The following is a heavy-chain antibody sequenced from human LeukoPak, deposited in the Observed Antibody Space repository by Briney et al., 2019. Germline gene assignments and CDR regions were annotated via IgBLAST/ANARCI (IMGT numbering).Heavy chain of an antibody. D-gene: IGHD3/OR15-3a*01. J-gene: IGHJ6*03. CDR3: ARDFRASDFWGIYYYYYMDV. CDR2: IYSGGST. V-gene: IGHV3-66*02. Sequence: GGSLRLSCAAPGFTVSSNYMSWVRQAPGKGLERVSVIYSGGSTYYADSVTGRFTISRDNSKNTMYLQMHSLRAEDTAVYYCARDFRASDFWGIYYYYYMDVWGKGTTVTVSS. CDR1: GFTVSSNY.